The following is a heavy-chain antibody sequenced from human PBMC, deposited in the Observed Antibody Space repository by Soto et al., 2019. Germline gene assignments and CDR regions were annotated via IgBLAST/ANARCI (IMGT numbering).Heavy chain of an antibody. J-gene: IGHJ6*02. CDR1: GGTFSSYA. CDR3: ARDTTVTPGYYGMDV. D-gene: IGHD4-17*01. V-gene: IGHV1-69*13. CDR2: IIPIFGTA. Sequence: SVKVSCKASGGTFSSYAISWVRQAPGQGLEWMGGIIPIFGTANYAQKYQGRVTITADESTSTAYMELSSLRSEDTAVYYCARDTTVTPGYYGMDVWGQGTTVTVSS.